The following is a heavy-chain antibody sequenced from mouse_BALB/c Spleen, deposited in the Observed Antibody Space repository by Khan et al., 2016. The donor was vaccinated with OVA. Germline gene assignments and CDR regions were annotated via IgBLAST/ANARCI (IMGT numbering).Heavy chain of an antibody. D-gene: IGHD1-2*01. Sequence: EVELVESGGGLIQPGGSLRLSCATSGFTFTDYYMSWVRQPPGKALEWLGFIRNKANYYTTESITSVKGRFTISRDDSQSILYLQMNTLRAEDSATYFCARDGGQYDGYDAMDYWGQGTSVTVSS. CDR1: GFTFTDYY. V-gene: IGHV7-3*02. CDR3: ARDGGQYDGYDAMDY. CDR2: IRNKANYYTT. J-gene: IGHJ4*01.